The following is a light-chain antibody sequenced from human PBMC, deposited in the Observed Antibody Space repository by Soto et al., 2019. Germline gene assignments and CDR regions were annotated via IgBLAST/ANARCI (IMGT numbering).Light chain of an antibody. Sequence: IVLTQSPGSLSLSPGERATLSCWASQTVASSSLAWYQQRPGQAPKLLMYGAVHRATGIPDRFSGRESGRNYTLTISRLDPEDSAVYYCQQYFDSITFGGGTKVEI. CDR2: GAV. CDR3: QQYFDSIT. V-gene: IGKV3-20*01. CDR1: QTVASSS. J-gene: IGKJ4*01.